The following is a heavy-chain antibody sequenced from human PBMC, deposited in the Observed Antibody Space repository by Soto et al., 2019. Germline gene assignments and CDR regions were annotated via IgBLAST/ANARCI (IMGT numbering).Heavy chain of an antibody. Sequence: SETLSLTCTVSGGSISGYYWSWIRQPPGKGLEWIGYMYNTGSTVYNPSFKSRVTISVDTSKNQFSLKLNSVTAADTAVYYCARSFVVVTALDYWGQGTLVTVSS. CDR1: GGSISGYY. J-gene: IGHJ4*02. CDR2: MYNTGST. CDR3: ARSFVVVTALDY. V-gene: IGHV4-59*01. D-gene: IGHD2-21*02.